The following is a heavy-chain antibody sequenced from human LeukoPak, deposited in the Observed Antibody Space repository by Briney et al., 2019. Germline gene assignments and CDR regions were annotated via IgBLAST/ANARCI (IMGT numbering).Heavy chain of an antibody. J-gene: IGHJ4*02. CDR3: ARGPVETSGWYEER. D-gene: IGHD6-19*01. Sequence: SETLSLTCAVYGGSFSGYYWSWIRLPPGKGVEWIGEINHSGSTNYNPSLKSRVTISVDTSKNQFSLKLSSVTAADTAVYYCARGPVETSGWYEERWGQGTLVTVSS. CDR2: INHSGST. CDR1: GGSFSGYY. V-gene: IGHV4-34*01.